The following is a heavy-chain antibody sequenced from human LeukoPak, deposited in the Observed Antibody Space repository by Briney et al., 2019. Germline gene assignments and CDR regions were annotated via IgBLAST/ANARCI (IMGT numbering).Heavy chain of an antibody. CDR2: INHSGST. J-gene: IGHJ6*02. V-gene: IGHV4-34*01. D-gene: IGHD2-15*01. CDR1: GGSFSAYY. CDR3: ARMCGYCSGGSCYYYGLDV. Sequence: SETLSLTCAVYGGSFSAYYWSWIRQPPGKGLEWIGEINHSGSTNYNPSLKSRVTISVDTSKNQFSLNLSSVTAADTAVYYCARMCGYCSGGSCYYYGLDVWGQGTTVTVSS.